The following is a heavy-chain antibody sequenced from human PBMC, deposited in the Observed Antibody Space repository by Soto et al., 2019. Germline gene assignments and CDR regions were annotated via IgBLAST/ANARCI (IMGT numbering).Heavy chain of an antibody. D-gene: IGHD6-13*01. CDR3: AKDLGSSWSRIYY. Sequence: EVQLLESGGGLVQPGGSLRLSCAASGFTFSSYAMSWVRQAPGKGLEWVSAISGSGGSTYYAGSVKGRFTISRDNSQDQMYPKMNSLRAEDTGVNYCAKDLGSSWSRIYYWGQGTLVTVSS. CDR2: ISGSGGST. V-gene: IGHV3-23*01. J-gene: IGHJ4*02. CDR1: GFTFSSYA.